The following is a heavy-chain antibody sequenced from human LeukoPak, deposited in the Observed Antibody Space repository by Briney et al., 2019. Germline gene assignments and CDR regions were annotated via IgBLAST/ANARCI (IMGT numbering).Heavy chain of an antibody. CDR3: ARHRSGSPVSAFDI. J-gene: IGHJ3*02. Sequence: PSETLSLTCAVSGYSISSGYYWGWIRQPPGKGLEWIGSIYHSGSTYYNPSLKGRVTISVDTSKNQFSLKLSSVTAADTAVYYCARHRSGSPVSAFDIWGQGTMVTVSS. CDR1: GYSISSGYY. D-gene: IGHD1-26*01. V-gene: IGHV4-38-2*01. CDR2: IYHSGST.